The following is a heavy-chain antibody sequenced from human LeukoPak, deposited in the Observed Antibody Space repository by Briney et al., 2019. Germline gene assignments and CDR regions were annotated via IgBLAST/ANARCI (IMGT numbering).Heavy chain of an antibody. CDR2: IYHTGTT. J-gene: IGHJ3*02. D-gene: IGHD3-9*01. CDR1: GYSISRDYY. Sequence: SETLSLTCTDAGYSISRDYYCGWIRQPPGKGLEWVGSIYHTGTTYYNPSLKSRVTISVDTSKNQFSLKLSSVTATDTAVFFFQAEDGIRDLGFDAFDIWGQGTMVTVSS. CDR3: QAEDGIRDLGFDAFDI. V-gene: IGHV4-38-2*02.